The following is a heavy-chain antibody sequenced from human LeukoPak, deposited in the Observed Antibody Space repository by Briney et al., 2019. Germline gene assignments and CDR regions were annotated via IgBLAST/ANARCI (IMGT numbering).Heavy chain of an antibody. D-gene: IGHD5-12*01. CDR3: ARESTFRLLRNVSDI. CDR2: INPSDGST. J-gene: IGHJ3*02. Sequence: ASVKVSCKASGYTFTIFHIHWVRQAPGQGLEWMGMINPSDGSTNYAQKFQGRVTMTSDMSTSTVAKDLSSLRSDDTAVYYCARESTFRLLRNVSDIWGQGTMVTVSS. CDR1: GYTFTIFH. V-gene: IGHV1-46*01.